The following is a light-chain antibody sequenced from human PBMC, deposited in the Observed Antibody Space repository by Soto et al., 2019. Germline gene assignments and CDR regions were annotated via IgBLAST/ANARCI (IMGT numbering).Light chain of an antibody. CDR2: NND. CDR1: RSNIGSNP. J-gene: IGLJ2*01. Sequence: QSVLTQTPSASGTPGQRVTISCSGSRSNIGSNPVIWYQQLPGAAPKLLIYNNDQRPSGVPDRFSGSKSGISASLDISGLQSHDEADYFCAAWDDSFFGPAFGGGTKVTVL. CDR3: AAWDDSFFGPA. V-gene: IGLV1-44*01.